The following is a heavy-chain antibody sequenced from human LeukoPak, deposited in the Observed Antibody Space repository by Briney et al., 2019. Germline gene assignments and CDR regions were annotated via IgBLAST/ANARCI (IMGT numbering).Heavy chain of an antibody. CDR2: INSDGSST. CDR1: GFTFSSYA. CDR3: AAYDSSGYSGKYFQH. J-gene: IGHJ1*01. V-gene: IGHV3-74*01. Sequence: GGSLRLPCAASGFTFSSYAMSWVRQAPGKGLVWVSRINSDGSSTSYADSVKGRFTISRDNAKNTLYLQMNSLRAEDTAVYYCAAYDSSGYSGKYFQHWGQGTLVTVSS. D-gene: IGHD3-22*01.